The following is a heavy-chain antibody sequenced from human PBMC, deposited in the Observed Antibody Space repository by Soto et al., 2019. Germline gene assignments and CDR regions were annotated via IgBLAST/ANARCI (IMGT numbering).Heavy chain of an antibody. CDR2: IYSSGAT. D-gene: IGHD2-15*01. CDR3: AREHKVVNDFEF. Sequence: QEQLQESGPGLVKPSDTLSLSCTVSGGSISSYYWNWIRQPAGKGLEWIGRIYSSGATNYNPSLKRRVTMSTDTSSNHFSLRLTSVTPADTAVYYCAREHKVVNDFEFWGQGILVTVSS. CDR1: GGSISSYY. V-gene: IGHV4-4*07. J-gene: IGHJ4*02.